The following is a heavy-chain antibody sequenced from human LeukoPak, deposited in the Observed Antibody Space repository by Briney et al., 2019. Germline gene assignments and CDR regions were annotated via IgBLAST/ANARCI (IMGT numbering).Heavy chain of an antibody. J-gene: IGHJ3*02. CDR3: AREEVARGFDI. CDR2: INPNSGGT. Sequence: ASVTVSYKASGYTFTVYYMHWVRQAPGQGLAWMGWINPNSGGTNYAQKFQGRVTMTRDTSISTAYMELSRLRSDDTAVYYCAREEVARGFDIWGQGTMVTVSS. V-gene: IGHV1-2*02. CDR1: GYTFTVYY. D-gene: IGHD5-12*01.